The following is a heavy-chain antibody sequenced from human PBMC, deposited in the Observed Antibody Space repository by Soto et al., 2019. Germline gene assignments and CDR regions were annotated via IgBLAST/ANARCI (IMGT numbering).Heavy chain of an antibody. D-gene: IGHD3-10*01. Sequence: PGGSLRLPCAASGFTFSNYGVHWVRQAPGKGLEWVAVLWYDGSSEYYTESVKGRFTISRDNSKNTLYLQMNSLRAEDTAVYYCARVPGSGTYYDNRIANDAFDIWGQGTMVTVSS. CDR2: LWYDGSSE. J-gene: IGHJ3*02. CDR1: GFTFSNYG. CDR3: ARVPGSGTYYDNRIANDAFDI. V-gene: IGHV3-33*01.